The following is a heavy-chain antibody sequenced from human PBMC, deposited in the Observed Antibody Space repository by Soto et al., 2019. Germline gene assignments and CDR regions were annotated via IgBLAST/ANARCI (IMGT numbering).Heavy chain of an antibody. CDR1: GGSISSGGYS. CDR3: ARGAKWRDHDAFDI. V-gene: IGHV4-30-2*01. J-gene: IGHJ3*02. D-gene: IGHD5-12*01. CDR2: IYHSGST. Sequence: SETLSLTCAVSGGSISSGGYSWSWIRQPPGKGLEWIGYIYHSGSTYYNPSLKSRVTISVDRSKNQFSLKLSSVTAADTAVYYCARGAKWRDHDAFDIWGQGTMVT.